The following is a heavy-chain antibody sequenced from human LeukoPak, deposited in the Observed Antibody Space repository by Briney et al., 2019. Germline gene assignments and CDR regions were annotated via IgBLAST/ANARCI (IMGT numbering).Heavy chain of an antibody. Sequence: SSETLSLTCAVYGGSFSGYYWSWIRQTPGKGLEWIGEINHSGSTNYNPSLKSRVTISVDTSKNQFSLKLSSVTAADTAVYYCARGRGYYGSGKYNWFDPWGQGTLVTVSS. D-gene: IGHD3-10*01. J-gene: IGHJ5*02. V-gene: IGHV4-34*01. CDR1: GGSFSGYY. CDR2: INHSGST. CDR3: ARGRGYYGSGKYNWFDP.